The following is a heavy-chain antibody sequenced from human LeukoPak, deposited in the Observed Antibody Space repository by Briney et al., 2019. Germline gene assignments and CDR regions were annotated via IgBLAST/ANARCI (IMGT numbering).Heavy chain of an antibody. Sequence: SETLSLTCVVYGGSFSGYYWSWIRQPPGKGLEWIGEINHRGSTNYNPSLKSRGTISVDTSKNQFSLKLSSVTAADTAVYYCARKVARGYQLLSNWFDPWGQGTLVTVSS. D-gene: IGHD2-2*01. CDR3: ARKVARGYQLLSNWFDP. CDR1: GGSFSGYY. J-gene: IGHJ5*02. CDR2: INHRGST. V-gene: IGHV4-34*01.